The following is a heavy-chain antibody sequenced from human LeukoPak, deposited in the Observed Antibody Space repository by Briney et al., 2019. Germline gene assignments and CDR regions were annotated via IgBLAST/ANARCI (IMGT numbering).Heavy chain of an antibody. Sequence: ASVKVSCKASGYTFTGYYMHWVRQAPGQGLEWMGIINPSGGRTSYAQKFQGRVTMTRGMSTSTVYMELSSLRSEDTAVYYCARGPPVYYDSSGYYPLFDYWGQGTLVTVSS. CDR3: ARGPPVYYDSSGYYPLFDY. CDR2: INPSGGRT. V-gene: IGHV1-46*01. CDR1: GYTFTGYY. J-gene: IGHJ4*02. D-gene: IGHD3-22*01.